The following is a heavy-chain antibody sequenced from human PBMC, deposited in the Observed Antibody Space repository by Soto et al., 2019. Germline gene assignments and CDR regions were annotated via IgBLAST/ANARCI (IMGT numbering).Heavy chain of an antibody. CDR3: AKDRDVVVVIDATATGAFDI. Sequence: EVHLLESGGGLVQRGGSLRLSCAASGFTFRDYGMSWVRQAPGKGLEWVSGISGAGANTYYADSVQGRFTVSRDTSKNTVYLQVNSLRAEDTAVYFCAKDRDVVVVIDATATGAFDIWGQGTMVTVSS. V-gene: IGHV3-23*01. J-gene: IGHJ3*02. CDR1: GFTFRDYG. CDR2: ISGAGANT. D-gene: IGHD2-15*01.